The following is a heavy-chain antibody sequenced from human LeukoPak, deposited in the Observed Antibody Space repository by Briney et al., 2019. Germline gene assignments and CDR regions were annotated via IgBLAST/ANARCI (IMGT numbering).Heavy chain of an antibody. J-gene: IGHJ4*02. CDR3: ARDLIAVAGLPFDY. Sequence: ASVKVSCKASGYTLTGYYMHWVRQAPGQGLEWMGWINPNSGGTNYAQKFQGRVTTTRDTSISTAYMELSRLRSDDTAVYYCARDLIAVAGLPFDYWGQGTLVTVSS. CDR2: INPNSGGT. V-gene: IGHV1-2*02. CDR1: GYTLTGYY. D-gene: IGHD6-19*01.